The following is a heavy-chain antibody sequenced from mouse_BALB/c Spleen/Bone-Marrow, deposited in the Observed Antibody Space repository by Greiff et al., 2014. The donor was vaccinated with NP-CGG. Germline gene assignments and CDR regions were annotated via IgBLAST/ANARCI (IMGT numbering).Heavy chain of an antibody. V-gene: IGHV2-9-2*01. CDR3: VRGYYYGSSPFDY. CDR2: IWTGGGT. J-gene: IGHJ2*01. CDR1: GFSLTSYD. Sequence: QVHVKQSGPGLVAPSQSLSITCTVSGFSLTSYDINWIRQSPGKGLEWLGVIWTGGGTNYNSAFMSRLSISKDNSKSQVFLKMNSLQTADTAIYVCVRGYYYGSSPFDYWGQGTTLTVSS. D-gene: IGHD1-1*01.